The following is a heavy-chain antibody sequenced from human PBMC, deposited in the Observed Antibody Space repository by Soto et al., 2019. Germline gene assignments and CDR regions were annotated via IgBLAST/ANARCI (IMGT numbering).Heavy chain of an antibody. Sequence: SETLSLTCTVSGGSISISTYYWGWIRQPPGKGLEWVGSIYYSGSTYYNPSLKGRVSISVDTSKNPFSLRLSSVTAAHTAVYYCAKCIQVNWNYDAFHIWGQGTMVTVSS. D-gene: IGHD1-7*01. CDR3: AKCIQVNWNYDAFHI. J-gene: IGHJ3*02. V-gene: IGHV4-39*01. CDR2: IYYSGST. CDR1: GGSISISTYY.